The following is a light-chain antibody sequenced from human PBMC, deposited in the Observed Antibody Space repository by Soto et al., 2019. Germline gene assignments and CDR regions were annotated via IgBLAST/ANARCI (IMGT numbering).Light chain of an antibody. CDR3: QQYGRSIT. V-gene: IGKV3-20*01. Sequence: EIVVTQSPATLSVSPGERVTLSCRASQSVSSSLAWYQQRPGQAPRLLIYGASSRATGIPDRFSGSGSGTDFTLTISRLEPEDFAVYYCQQYGRSITFGQGTRLEIK. J-gene: IGKJ5*01. CDR1: QSVSSS. CDR2: GAS.